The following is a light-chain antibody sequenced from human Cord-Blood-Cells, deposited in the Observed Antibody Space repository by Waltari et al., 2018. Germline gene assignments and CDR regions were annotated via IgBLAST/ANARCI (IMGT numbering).Light chain of an antibody. CDR3: CSYAGSYTWV. Sequence: QSALTQPRSVSGSPGQSITISCTGTSSDVGGYNSVSWYQQHPGKAPKLMIYDVSTRPSGVPDRFSGSTSGNTASLTISGLQAEDEADYYCCSYAGSYTWVFGGGTKLTVL. J-gene: IGLJ3*02. V-gene: IGLV2-11*01. CDR2: DVS. CDR1: SSDVGGYNS.